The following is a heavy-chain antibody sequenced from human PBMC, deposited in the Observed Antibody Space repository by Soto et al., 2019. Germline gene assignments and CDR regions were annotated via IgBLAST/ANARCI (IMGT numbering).Heavy chain of an antibody. D-gene: IGHD2-15*01. V-gene: IGHV1-69*02. Sequence: QVQLVQSGAEVKKPGSSVKVSCKASGGTFSSYTISWVRQAPGQGLEWMGRIIPILGIANYAQKFQCRVTITAEKSTSTAYMELSSLRSEDTAVYYCARGPVADYGMDVWGQGTTVTVFS. J-gene: IGHJ6*02. CDR1: GGTFSSYT. CDR3: ARGPVADYGMDV. CDR2: IIPILGIA.